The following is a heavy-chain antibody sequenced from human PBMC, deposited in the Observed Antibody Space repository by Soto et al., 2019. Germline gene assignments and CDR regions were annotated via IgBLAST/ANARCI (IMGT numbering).Heavy chain of an antibody. J-gene: IGHJ4*02. CDR2: IYSSGST. V-gene: IGHV3-53*02. Sequence: EVQLVETGGGLIQPGGSQRLSCAASGFSVSSDYMHWVRQAPGKGLEWISVIYSSGSTHYADSVRGRFTISRDDSKNMVYLQMSYLRVEDTAVYYCATFMSVTGSDYWGQGTLVTVSS. CDR3: ATFMSVTGSDY. CDR1: GFSVSSDY. D-gene: IGHD6-19*01.